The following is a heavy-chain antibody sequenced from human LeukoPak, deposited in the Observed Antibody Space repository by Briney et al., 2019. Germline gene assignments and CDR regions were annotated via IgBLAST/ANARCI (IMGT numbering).Heavy chain of an antibody. Sequence: GASVKVSCKASGGTFSSYAISWVRQAPGQGLEWMGGTIPIFGTANYAQKFQGRVTITTDESTSTAYMELSSLRSEDTAVYYCARGESIPTMCEYWGQGTLVTVSS. V-gene: IGHV1-69*05. CDR2: TIPIFGTA. J-gene: IGHJ4*02. CDR1: GGTFSSYA. D-gene: IGHD2-2*02. CDR3: ARGESIPTMCEY.